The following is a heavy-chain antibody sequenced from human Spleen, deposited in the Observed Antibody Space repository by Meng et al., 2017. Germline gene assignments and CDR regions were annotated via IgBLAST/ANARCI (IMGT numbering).Heavy chain of an antibody. Sequence: ASVKVSCKASGYTFTSYYMHWVRQAPGQGLEWMGIINPSGGSTSYAQKFQGRVTMTRDTSTSTVYMELSSLRSEDTAVYYCASATVRVGAIHYWGQGTLVTGSS. CDR3: ASATVRVGAIHY. J-gene: IGHJ4*02. CDR2: INPSGGST. CDR1: GYTFTSYY. V-gene: IGHV1-46*01. D-gene: IGHD1-26*01.